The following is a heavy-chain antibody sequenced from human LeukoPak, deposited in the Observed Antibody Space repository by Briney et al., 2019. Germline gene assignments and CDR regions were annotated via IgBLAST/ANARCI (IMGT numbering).Heavy chain of an antibody. CDR1: GFTFSSYT. D-gene: IGHD3-22*01. CDR2: ISGSDGTT. Sequence: GGSQRLSCAASGFTFSSYTMSWVRQAPGKGLEWVSSISGSDGTTYYADSVKGRFTISRDNSKYTLSLQMNSLRTEDTAVYYCAKPPYDDDAFDIWGQGTMVTVSS. CDR3: AKPPYDDDAFDI. V-gene: IGHV3-23*01. J-gene: IGHJ3*02.